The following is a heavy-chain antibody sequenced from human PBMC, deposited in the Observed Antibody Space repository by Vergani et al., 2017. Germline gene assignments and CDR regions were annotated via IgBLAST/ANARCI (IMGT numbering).Heavy chain of an antibody. V-gene: IGHV4-59*08. CDR1: GGSISSYY. Sequence: QVQLQESGPGLVKPSETLSLTCTVSGGSISSYYWSWIRQPPGKGLEWIGYIYYSGSTNYNPSLKSRVTISVDTSKNQFSLKLSSVTAADTAVYYCARQKRGRDWNPTGGYYFDYWGQGTLVTVSS. CDR3: ARQKRGRDWNPTGGYYFDY. J-gene: IGHJ4*02. CDR2: IYYSGST. D-gene: IGHD1-1*01.